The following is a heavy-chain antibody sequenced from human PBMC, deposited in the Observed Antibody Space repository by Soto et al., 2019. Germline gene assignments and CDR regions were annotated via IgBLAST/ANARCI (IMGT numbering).Heavy chain of an antibody. CDR2: INHSGST. D-gene: IGHD7-27*01. Sequence: SETLSLTCAVYGVSFSGYYWSLIRQPPGKGLEWIGEINHSGSTNYNPSLKSRVTISVDTSKNQFSLKLSSVTAADTAVYYCARELGNYDHYYGMDVWGQGTTVTVSS. J-gene: IGHJ6*02. V-gene: IGHV4-34*01. CDR3: ARELGNYDHYYGMDV. CDR1: GVSFSGYY.